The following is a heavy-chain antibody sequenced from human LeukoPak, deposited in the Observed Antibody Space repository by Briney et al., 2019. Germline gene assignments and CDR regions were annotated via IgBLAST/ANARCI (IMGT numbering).Heavy chain of an antibody. CDR2: ISPTGGAL. Sequence: GGSLRLSCAASGFTFRDYYMGWIRQAPGKGPEWVSYISPTGGALYYADSVKGRFAISRDNGQNSLFLQMNGLRAEDTALYYCAKDILAAGLFFDYWGQGTLVTVSS. V-gene: IGHV3-11*01. CDR1: GFTFRDYY. CDR3: AKDILAAGLFFDY. J-gene: IGHJ4*02. D-gene: IGHD6-13*01.